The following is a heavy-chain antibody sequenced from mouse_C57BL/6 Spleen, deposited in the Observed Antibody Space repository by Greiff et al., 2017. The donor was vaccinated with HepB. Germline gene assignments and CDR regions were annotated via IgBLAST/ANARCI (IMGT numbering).Heavy chain of an antibody. V-gene: IGHV1-55*01. CDR3: ARRVQWYFDV. Sequence: QVQLKQPGAELVKPGASVKMSCKASGYTFTSYWITWVKQRPGQGLEWIGDIYPGSGSTNYNEKFKSKATLTVDTSSSTAYMQLSSLTSEDSAVYYCARRVQWYFDVWGTGTTVTVSS. J-gene: IGHJ1*03. CDR2: IYPGSGST. CDR1: GYTFTSYW.